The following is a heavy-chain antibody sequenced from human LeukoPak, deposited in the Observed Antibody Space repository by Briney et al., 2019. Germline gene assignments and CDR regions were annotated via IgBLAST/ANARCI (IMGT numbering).Heavy chain of an antibody. D-gene: IGHD6-13*01. CDR2: IYHSGST. CDR3: ARDAEILGRGAAAGTNFDY. CDR1: GGSISSGGYY. Sequence: SETLSLTCTVSGGSISSGGYYWSWIRQPPGKGLEWIGYIYHSGSTYYNPSLKSRVTISVDRSKNQFSLKLSSVTAADTAVYYCARDAEILGRGAAAGTNFDYWGQGTLVTVSS. V-gene: IGHV4-30-2*01. J-gene: IGHJ4*02.